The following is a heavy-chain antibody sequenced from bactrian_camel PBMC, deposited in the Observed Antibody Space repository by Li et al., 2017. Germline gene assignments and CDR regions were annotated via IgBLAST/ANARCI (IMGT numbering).Heavy chain of an antibody. V-gene: IGHV3-2*01. CDR2: IYSDGSRI. CDR3: AKGLSWYDY. D-gene: IGHD6*01. CDR1: GFTWSSYC. J-gene: IGHJ4*01. Sequence: HVQLVESGGGSVQAGGSLSLSCAISGFTWSSYCMGWFRQAPGKGLQCVANIYSDGSRIDYADSVKGRFTISRDNAKNTVYLLMNSLKTEDTAMYYCAKGLSWYDYWGQGTQVTVS.